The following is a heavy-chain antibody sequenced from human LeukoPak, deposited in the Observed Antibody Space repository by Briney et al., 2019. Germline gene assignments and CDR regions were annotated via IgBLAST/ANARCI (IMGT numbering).Heavy chain of an antibody. Sequence: PSETLSLTCTVSGGSISSSSYYWGWIRQPPGKGLEWIGSIYYSGSTYYNPSLKSRVTISVDTSKNQFSLKLSSVTAADTAVYYCARDLLYDSSGYYRKTDAFDIWGQGTMVTVSS. CDR2: IYYSGST. D-gene: IGHD3-22*01. V-gene: IGHV4-39*07. CDR1: GGSISSSSYY. CDR3: ARDLLYDSSGYYRKTDAFDI. J-gene: IGHJ3*02.